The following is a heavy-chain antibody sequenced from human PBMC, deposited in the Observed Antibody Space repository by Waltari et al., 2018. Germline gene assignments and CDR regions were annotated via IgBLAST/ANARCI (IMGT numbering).Heavy chain of an antibody. CDR2: IIPIFGTA. J-gene: IGHJ4*02. V-gene: IGHV1-69*05. Sequence: VQLVQSGAEVKKPGATVKISCKVSGYTFTDYYMHWVQQAPGQGLEWMGGIIPIFGTANYAQKFQGRVTITTDESTSTAYMELSSLRSEDTAVYYCARSGYWGQGTLVTVSS. D-gene: IGHD3-3*01. CDR1: GYTFTDYY. CDR3: ARSGY.